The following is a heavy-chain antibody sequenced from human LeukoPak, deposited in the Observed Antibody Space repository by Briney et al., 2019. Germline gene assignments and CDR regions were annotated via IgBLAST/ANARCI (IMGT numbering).Heavy chain of an antibody. CDR3: ARSNLRSGFTSPIRY. Sequence: GASVKVSCKASGYTFTSYDINWMRQATGQGLEWMGWMNPNSGNTGYAQKFQGRITMTRNTSISTAYMELSSLRSEDTAVYYCARSNLRSGFTSPIRYWGQGTLVTVSS. V-gene: IGHV1-8*01. J-gene: IGHJ4*02. D-gene: IGHD3-3*01. CDR1: GYTFTSYD. CDR2: MNPNSGNT.